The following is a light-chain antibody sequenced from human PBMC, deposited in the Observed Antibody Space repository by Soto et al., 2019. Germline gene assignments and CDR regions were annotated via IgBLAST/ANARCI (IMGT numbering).Light chain of an antibody. CDR1: QNIRSNY. V-gene: IGKV3-20*01. Sequence: EIVLTQSPGTLSLSPGQRDTLSCRASQNIRSNYVAWYQQKPGQAPRLLIFGSSTTATGIPDRFSASGSGTDFSLTISRLEPEDFAVYYCQQYGYEPLTFGGGTTVEI. J-gene: IGKJ4*01. CDR2: GSS. CDR3: QQYGYEPLT.